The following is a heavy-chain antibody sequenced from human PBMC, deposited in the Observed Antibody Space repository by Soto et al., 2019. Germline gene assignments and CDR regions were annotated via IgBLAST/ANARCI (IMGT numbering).Heavy chain of an antibody. V-gene: IGHV3-21*01. CDR3: ARSPKQWELRPRLIYYYGMDV. J-gene: IGHJ6*02. D-gene: IGHD1-26*01. Sequence: PVGSLRLSCAASGFTFSSYSMNWVLQAPGKGLEWVSSISRSSSYIYYADSVKGPFTISRDNAKNSLYLQMNSLRAEDTAVYYCARSPKQWELRPRLIYYYGMDVWGQGTTVTVSS. CDR1: GFTFSSYS. CDR2: ISRSSSYI.